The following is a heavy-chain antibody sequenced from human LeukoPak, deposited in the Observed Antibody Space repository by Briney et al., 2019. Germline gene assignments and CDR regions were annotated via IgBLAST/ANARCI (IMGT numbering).Heavy chain of an antibody. Sequence: GGSLRLSCAASGFTFSSYAMSWVRQAPGKELEWVSAISGSGGSTYYADAVKGRFTISRDNSRNTLYLQMHSLGAEDTAVYYCANTLVRGVPSMDVWGQGTTVTVSS. CDR3: ANTLVRGVPSMDV. CDR1: GFTFSSYA. CDR2: ISGSGGST. D-gene: IGHD3-10*01. J-gene: IGHJ6*02. V-gene: IGHV3-23*01.